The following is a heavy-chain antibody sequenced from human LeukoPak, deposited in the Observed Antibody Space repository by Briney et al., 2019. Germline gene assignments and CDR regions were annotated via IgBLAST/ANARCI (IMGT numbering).Heavy chain of an antibody. CDR3: AREMRSSGLYYFDY. Sequence: SETLSLTCTVSGASINNYWWSWLRQPPGKGLEWLGYIYFSGSTSYNPSLKSRVTISLDTSKNQFSLKLTSVTAADTAVYYCAREMRSSGLYYFDYWGRGALVTVSS. D-gene: IGHD6-19*01. CDR2: IYFSGST. V-gene: IGHV4-59*01. J-gene: IGHJ4*02. CDR1: GASINNYW.